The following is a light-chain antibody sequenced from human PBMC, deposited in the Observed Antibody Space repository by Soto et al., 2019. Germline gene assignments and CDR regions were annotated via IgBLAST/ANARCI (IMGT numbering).Light chain of an antibody. CDR3: SFSRV. CDR2: EVS. Sequence: QSALTQPASVSGSPGQSITISCTGTSSDVGGYNYVSWYQQHPGKAPKLMIYEVSNRPSGVSNRFSGSKSGNTASLTISGLQAEDEADYYCSFSRVFGGGTKLTVL. J-gene: IGLJ2*01. CDR1: SSDVGGYNY. V-gene: IGLV2-14*01.